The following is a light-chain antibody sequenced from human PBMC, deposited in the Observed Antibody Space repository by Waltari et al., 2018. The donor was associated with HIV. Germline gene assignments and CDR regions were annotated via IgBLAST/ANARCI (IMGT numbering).Light chain of an antibody. CDR1: RRDVGSHNL. CDR2: EGS. V-gene: IGLV2-23*01. Sequence: QSALTPPAPVSGSPGQSITIPCRGPRRDVGSHNLFPWYQQQPGKAPKIMIFEGSKRPSGVSDRFSGSQSGNTASLTISGLQAEDEADYYCCSYAGSNTVVFGEGTKLTVL. J-gene: IGLJ2*01. CDR3: CSYAGSNTVV.